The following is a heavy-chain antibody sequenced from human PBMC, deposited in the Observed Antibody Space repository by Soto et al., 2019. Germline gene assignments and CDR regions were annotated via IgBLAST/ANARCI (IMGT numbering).Heavy chain of an antibody. CDR3: VKGQSAPIVVVTDALYYYGLDV. D-gene: IGHD2-2*01. CDR1: GFTFSSYA. Sequence: GGSLRLSCSASGFTFSSYAMHWVRQAPGKGLEYVSAISSNGGSAYYADSVKGRFTISRDNSKNTLYLQMSSLRAEDTAVYYCVKGQSAPIVVVTDALYYYGLDVWGQGTTVTVSS. CDR2: ISSNGGSA. V-gene: IGHV3-64D*06. J-gene: IGHJ6*02.